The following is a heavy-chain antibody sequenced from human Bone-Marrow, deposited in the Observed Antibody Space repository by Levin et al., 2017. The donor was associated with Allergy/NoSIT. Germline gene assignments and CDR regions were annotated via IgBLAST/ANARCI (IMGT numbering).Heavy chain of an antibody. J-gene: IGHJ4*02. Sequence: SQTLSLPCTVSGGSIRSSYLSWIRQPPGKGLEWIGYIYYSGSTNYNPSLKSRVTMSVDTSQNQFSLKLSSVTAADTAAYYCARGRSYSEYYFDYWGQGTLVTVSS. CDR3: ARGRSYSEYYFDY. CDR1: GGSIRSSY. V-gene: IGHV4-59*01. CDR2: IYYSGST. D-gene: IGHD3-10*01.